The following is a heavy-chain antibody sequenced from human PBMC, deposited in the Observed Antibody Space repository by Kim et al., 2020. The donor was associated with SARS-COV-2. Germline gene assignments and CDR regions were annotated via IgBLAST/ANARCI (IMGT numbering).Heavy chain of an antibody. CDR1: GGSFSGYY. Sequence: SETLSLTCAVYGGSFSGYYWSWIRQPPGKGLEWIGEINHSGSTNYNPSLKSRVTISVDTSKNQFSLKLSSVTAADTAVYYCARDEERKDYDILTYYYYYGMDVWGQGTTVTVSS. CDR3: ARDEERKDYDILTYYYYYGMDV. J-gene: IGHJ6*02. CDR2: INHSGST. D-gene: IGHD3-9*01. V-gene: IGHV4-34*01.